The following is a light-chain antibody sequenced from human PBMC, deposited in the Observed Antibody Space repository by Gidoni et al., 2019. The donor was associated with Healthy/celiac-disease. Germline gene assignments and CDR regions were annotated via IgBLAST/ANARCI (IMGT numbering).Light chain of an antibody. CDR2: DAS. V-gene: IGKV3-11*01. J-gene: IGKJ2*01. CDR3: HQRSNWPLYT. CDR1: QSVSSN. Sequence: IVLTQSTPTLSLYPGERATLSCRASQSVSSNLAWYQQKSGQAPRLLIYDASNRATGIPARFSGSGSGTDFSITISSLEHEDFAVYYCHQRSNWPLYTFGQGTKLEIK.